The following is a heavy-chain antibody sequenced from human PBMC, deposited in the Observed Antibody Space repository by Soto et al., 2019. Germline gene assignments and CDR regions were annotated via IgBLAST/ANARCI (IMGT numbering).Heavy chain of an antibody. CDR2: IKSKTDGGTT. Sequence: GGSLRLSCAASGFTFSNAWMSWVRQAPGKGLEWVGRIKSKTDGGTTDYAAPVKGRFTISRDDSKNTLYLQMNGLKTEDTAVYYCSRGVVPAARTDYWGQGTLVTVSS. J-gene: IGHJ4*02. CDR3: SRGVVPAARTDY. V-gene: IGHV3-15*01. CDR1: GFTFSNAW. D-gene: IGHD2-2*01.